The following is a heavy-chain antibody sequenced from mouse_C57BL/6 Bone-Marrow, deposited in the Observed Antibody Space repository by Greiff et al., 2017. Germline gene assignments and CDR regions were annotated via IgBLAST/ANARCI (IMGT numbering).Heavy chain of an antibody. CDR2: ISDGGSYT. J-gene: IGHJ4*01. V-gene: IGHV5-4*03. Sequence: EVKLVESGGGLVKPGGSLKLYCAASGFTFSSYTMSWVRQTPEKRLEWVATISDGGSYTYYPDNVKGRFTISRDNAKNNLYLQMSHLKSEDTAMYYCASDFYDGDYWGQGTSVTVSS. CDR1: GFTFSSYT. D-gene: IGHD2-3*01. CDR3: ASDFYDGDY.